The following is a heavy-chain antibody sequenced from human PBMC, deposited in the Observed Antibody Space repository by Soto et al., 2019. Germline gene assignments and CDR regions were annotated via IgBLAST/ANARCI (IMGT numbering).Heavy chain of an antibody. CDR1: GYTFTSYG. CDR2: ISAYNGNT. V-gene: IGHV1-18*01. CDR3: ARPDAAAGYYYYYYMDV. D-gene: IGHD6-13*01. Sequence: GASVKVCCKASGYTFTSYGISWVRQAPGQGLEWMGWISAYNGNTNYAQKLQGRVTMTTDTSTSTAYMELRSLRSEDTAVYYCARPDAAAGYYYYYYMDVWGKGTTVTVSS. J-gene: IGHJ6*03.